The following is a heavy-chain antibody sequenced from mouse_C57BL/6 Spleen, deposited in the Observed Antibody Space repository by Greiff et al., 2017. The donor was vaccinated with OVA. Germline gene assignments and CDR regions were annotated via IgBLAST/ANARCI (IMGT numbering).Heavy chain of an antibody. V-gene: IGHV1-47*01. Sequence: QVQLQQSGAELVKPGASVKMSCKASGYTFTTYPMDWMKQNPGKSLEWIGNFDPYNDDTKYNEKFKGKATLTVDKSSSTVYLELSRLTSDDSAVYDCATGTCFDYWGQGTLVTVSA. CDR2: FDPYNDDT. CDR3: ATGTCFDY. CDR1: GYTFTTYP. J-gene: IGHJ3*01. D-gene: IGHD4-1*01.